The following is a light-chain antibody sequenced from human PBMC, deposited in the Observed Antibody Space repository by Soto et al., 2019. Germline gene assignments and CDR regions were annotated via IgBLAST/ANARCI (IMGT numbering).Light chain of an antibody. CDR3: QQYNNWPRT. J-gene: IGKJ1*01. CDR2: GAS. Sequence: VMTQSPATLSVSPGQRATLSCRASQSVGSNLAWYRQKPGQAPRLLIYGASTRATTIPARFSGSGSGTEFTLTISSLQSEDFAVYYCQQYNNWPRTFGQGTRVEI. V-gene: IGKV3-15*01. CDR1: QSVGSN.